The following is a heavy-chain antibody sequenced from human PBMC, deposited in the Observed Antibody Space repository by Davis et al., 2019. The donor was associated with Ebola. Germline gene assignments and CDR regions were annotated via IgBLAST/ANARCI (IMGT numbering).Heavy chain of an antibody. CDR3: ARKGTLTGEGFFDY. CDR2: IAPSGGST. V-gene: IGHV3-23*01. D-gene: IGHD3-9*01. J-gene: IGHJ4*02. CDR1: GFIFSSYV. Sequence: GGSLRLSCAASGFIFSSYVMSWVRQAPGKGLEWVSGIAPSGGSTKYADSVKGRFSISRDNSKNTVDLQMSSLGVEDTAVYYCARKGTLTGEGFFDYWGQGTLVTVSS.